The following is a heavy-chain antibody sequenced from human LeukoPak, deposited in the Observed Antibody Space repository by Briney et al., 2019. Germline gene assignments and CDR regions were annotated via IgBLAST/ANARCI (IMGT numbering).Heavy chain of an antibody. CDR1: GGSISSYY. CDR2: IYSSGST. Sequence: PSETLSLTCTVSGGSISSYYWSWIRPPAGKGLEWIGRIYSSGSTNYNPSLKSRVSMSVDTSKNQFSLKVRSVTASDTAVYYCAREAGHGYAPVWGQGILVTVSS. D-gene: IGHD2-2*01. V-gene: IGHV4-4*07. J-gene: IGHJ4*02. CDR3: AREAGHGYAPV.